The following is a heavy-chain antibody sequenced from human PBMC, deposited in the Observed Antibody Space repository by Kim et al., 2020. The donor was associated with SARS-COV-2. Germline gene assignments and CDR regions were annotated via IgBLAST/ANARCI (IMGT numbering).Heavy chain of an antibody. CDR3: AKVGYCSGGSCKRGAFDI. J-gene: IGHJ3*02. CDR2: ISGSGGST. D-gene: IGHD2-15*01. V-gene: IGHV3-23*01. Sequence: GGSLRLSCAASGFTFSSYAMSWVRQAPGKGLEWVSAISGSGGSTYYADSVKGRFTISRDNSKNTLYLQMNSLRAEDTAVYYCAKVGYCSGGSCKRGAFDIWGQVTMVTVSS. CDR1: GFTFSSYA.